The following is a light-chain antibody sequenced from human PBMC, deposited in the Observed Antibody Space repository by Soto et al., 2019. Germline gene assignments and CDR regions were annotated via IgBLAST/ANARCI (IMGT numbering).Light chain of an antibody. CDR2: DND. Sequence: QSVVTPPPSVSAAPGQKVTISCSGSSSSSHIGHHSVSWYQHLPGTAPKLLIYDNDQRPSGIPARFSGSKSATSATLDITGLQTGDEADYYCGTWDTGLRAYVLGTGTKLTVL. J-gene: IGLJ1*01. V-gene: IGLV1-51*01. CDR3: GTWDTGLRAYV. CDR1: SSSSHIGHHS.